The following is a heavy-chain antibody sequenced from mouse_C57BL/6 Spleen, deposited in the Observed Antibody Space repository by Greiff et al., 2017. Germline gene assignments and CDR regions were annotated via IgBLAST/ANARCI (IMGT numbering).Heavy chain of an antibody. D-gene: IGHD2-3*01. V-gene: IGHV1-76*01. Sequence: QVQLQQSGAELVRPGASVKLSCKASGYTFTDYYINWVKQRPGQGLEWIARIYPGSGNTYYNEKFKGKATLTAEKSSSTAYMQLSSLTSEDSAVYFCARGNYDGYYDYFDYWGQGTTLTVSS. CDR1: GYTFTDYY. CDR3: ARGNYDGYYDYFDY. CDR2: IYPGSGNT. J-gene: IGHJ2*01.